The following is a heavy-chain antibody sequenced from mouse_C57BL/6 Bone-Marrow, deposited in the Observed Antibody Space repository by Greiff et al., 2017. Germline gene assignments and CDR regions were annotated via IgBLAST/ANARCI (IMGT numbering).Heavy chain of an antibody. CDR3: ARRGSNY. CDR2: INPGSGGT. V-gene: IGHV1-54*01. J-gene: IGHJ4*01. Sequence: VQLVESGAELVRPGTSVKVSCKASGYAFTNYLIEWVKQRPGQGLEWIGVINPGSGGTNYNEKFKGKATLTADKSSSTAYMQLSSLTSEDSAVYFCARRGSNYWGQGTSVTVSS. D-gene: IGHD5-1*01. CDR1: GYAFTNYL.